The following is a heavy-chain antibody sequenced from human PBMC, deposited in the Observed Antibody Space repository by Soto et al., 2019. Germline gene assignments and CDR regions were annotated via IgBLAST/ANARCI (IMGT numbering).Heavy chain of an antibody. D-gene: IGHD3-10*01. V-gene: IGHV1-18*01. CDR1: GYTFTSYG. CDR2: ISAYNGNT. Sequence: QVQLVQSGAEVKKPGASVKVSCKASGYTFTSYGISWVRQAPGQGLEWMGWISAYNGNTNYAQKLQGRVTMTTDTSTSTAYMERRSLRSDDTAVYYCATRGGGLWFGDYYYYYGMDVWGQGTTVTVSS. J-gene: IGHJ6*02. CDR3: ATRGGGLWFGDYYYYYGMDV.